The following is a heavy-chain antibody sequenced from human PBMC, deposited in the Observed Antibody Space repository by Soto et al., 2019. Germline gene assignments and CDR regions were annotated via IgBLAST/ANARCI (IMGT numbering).Heavy chain of an antibody. CDR2: IKEDASEE. J-gene: IGHJ4*02. CDR3: ATAISSPFSNFDS. V-gene: IGHV3-7*01. CDR1: GFTFSTYW. D-gene: IGHD2-2*01. Sequence: EVQLVQSGGDLVQPGGSLRLSCVASGFTFSTYWMTWVRQAPGMGLELVAGIKEDASEEVYVDSVKGRFSISRDNAKNSLYLQLNSRRAEDTSVYYSATAISSPFSNFDSWGQGSLVTVSS.